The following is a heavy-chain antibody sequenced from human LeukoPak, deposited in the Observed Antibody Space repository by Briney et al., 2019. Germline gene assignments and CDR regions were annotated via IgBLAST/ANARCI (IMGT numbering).Heavy chain of an antibody. D-gene: IGHD3-10*01. CDR1: GFTFSIHG. Sequence: GGSLRLSYAASGFTFSIHGMNWVRQAPGKGLEWVSYIINSGGTVYYTDSVQGRSTISRDNARNSLFLQMNSLRDEDTAVYYCARVGRGVYGMDVWGQGTTVTVSS. CDR3: ARVGRGVYGMDV. V-gene: IGHV3-48*02. CDR2: IINSGGTV. J-gene: IGHJ6*02.